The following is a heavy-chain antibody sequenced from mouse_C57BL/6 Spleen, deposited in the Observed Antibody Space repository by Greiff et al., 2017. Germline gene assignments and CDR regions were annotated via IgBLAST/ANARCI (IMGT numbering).Heavy chain of an antibody. V-gene: IGHV1-61*01. CDR2: IYPSDSET. CDR1: GYTFTSYW. D-gene: IGHD2-4*01. Sequence: QVQLQQPGAELVRPGSSVKLSCKASGYTFTSYWMDWVKQRPGQGLEWIGNIYPSDSETHYNQKFKDKATLTVDKSSSTAYMQLSSLTSADSAVYYCARREIYYDYDWYFDVWGTGTTVTVSS. CDR3: ARREIYYDYDWYFDV. J-gene: IGHJ1*03.